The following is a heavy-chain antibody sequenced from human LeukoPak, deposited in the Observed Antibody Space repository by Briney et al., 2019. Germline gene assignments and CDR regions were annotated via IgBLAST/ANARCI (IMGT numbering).Heavy chain of an antibody. CDR2: ITSSNYI. V-gene: IGHV3-21*01. D-gene: IGHD4-11*01. CDR1: GFTFSSYN. Sequence: GGSLRLSCAASGFTFSSYNMNWVRQAPGKGLEWVSSITSSNYIYYADSVKGRFPISRDNAKNSLYLQMNSLRAEDTAVYYCASPFYSNYDPFDYWGQGTLVTVSS. CDR3: ASPFYSNYDPFDY. J-gene: IGHJ4*02.